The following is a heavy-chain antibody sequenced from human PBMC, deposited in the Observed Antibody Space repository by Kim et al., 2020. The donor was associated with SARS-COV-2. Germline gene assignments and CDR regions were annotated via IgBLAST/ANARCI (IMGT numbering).Heavy chain of an antibody. CDR1: GFTFSSHS. J-gene: IGHJ6*02. V-gene: IGHV3-48*02. D-gene: IGHD3-16*01. Sequence: GGSLRLSCAASGFTFSSHSMSWVRQAPGKGLEWVSYISSSGTTVKYADSVKGRFTISRDNAKNSLCLQMNSLRDEDTAVYYCVRGYASGNSHVWGQGTT. CDR3: VRGYASGNSHV. CDR2: ISSSGTTV.